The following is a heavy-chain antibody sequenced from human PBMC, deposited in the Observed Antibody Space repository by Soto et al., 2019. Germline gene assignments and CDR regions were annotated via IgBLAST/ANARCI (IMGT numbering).Heavy chain of an antibody. CDR3: ARDKYLGELSLDY. V-gene: IGHV3-33*01. CDR2: IWYDGSNK. J-gene: IGHJ4*02. Sequence: QVQLVESGGGVVQPGRSLRLSCAASGFTFSSYGMHWVRQAPGKGLEWVAVIWYDGSNKYYADSVKGRFTISRDNSKNTLYLQMNSLRAEDTAVYYCARDKYLGELSLDYWGQGTLVTVSS. CDR1: GFTFSSYG. D-gene: IGHD3-16*02.